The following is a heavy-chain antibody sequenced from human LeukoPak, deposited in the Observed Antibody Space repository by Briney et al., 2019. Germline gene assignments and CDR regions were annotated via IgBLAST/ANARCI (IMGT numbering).Heavy chain of an antibody. CDR3: ARDYLGDGYNSYY. J-gene: IGHJ4*02. CDR2: ISGSSDYI. V-gene: IGHV3-21*01. Sequence: GGSLRLSCAASGFTFSAYSMSWVRQAPGKGLEWVSSISGSSDYIYYADSVKGRFTISRDNAKNSLFLQMNSLRAEDTAVYYCARDYLGDGYNSYYWGQGTLVTVSS. CDR1: GFTFSAYS. D-gene: IGHD5-24*01.